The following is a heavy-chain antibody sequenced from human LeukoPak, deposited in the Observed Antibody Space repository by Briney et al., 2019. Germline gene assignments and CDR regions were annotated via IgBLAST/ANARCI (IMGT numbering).Heavy chain of an antibody. J-gene: IGHJ4*02. CDR2: ISYDGSNK. Sequence: GGSLRLSCAASGFTFSSYAMHWVRQAPGKGLEWVAVISYDGSNKYYADSVKGQFTISRDNSKNTLYLQMNSLRAEDTAVYYCAKVSLLAEGVFYWGQGTLVTVSS. D-gene: IGHD3-3*02. CDR3: AKVSLLAEGVFY. V-gene: IGHV3-30-3*01. CDR1: GFTFSSYA.